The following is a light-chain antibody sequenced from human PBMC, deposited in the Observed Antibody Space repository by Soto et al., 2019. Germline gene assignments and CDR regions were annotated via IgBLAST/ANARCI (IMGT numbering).Light chain of an antibody. V-gene: IGLV2-8*01. J-gene: IGLJ2*01. Sequence: QSALTQPPSASGSPGQSVTISCTGTSGDVGGYNYVSWYQQHPGKAPKLMIYEVSKRPSGVPARFSGSRSGNTASLTASGLQAEDEADNYCSSYEGSNNLIFGGGT. CDR1: SGDVGGYNY. CDR3: SSYEGSNNLI. CDR2: EVS.